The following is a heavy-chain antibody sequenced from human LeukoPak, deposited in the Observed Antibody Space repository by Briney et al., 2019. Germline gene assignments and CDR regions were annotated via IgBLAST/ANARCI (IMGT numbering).Heavy chain of an antibody. Sequence: PGGSLRLSCAASGFTFSTYAMSWVRQAPGKGLEWVGRIKSKTDGGSTDYAAPVKGRFTISRDDSKDTLYLQMNSLKIEDTAVYYCTTGRSEDYFDCWGQGTLVTVSS. V-gene: IGHV3-15*01. J-gene: IGHJ4*02. CDR3: TTGRSEDYFDC. CDR1: GFTFSTYA. CDR2: IKSKTDGGST.